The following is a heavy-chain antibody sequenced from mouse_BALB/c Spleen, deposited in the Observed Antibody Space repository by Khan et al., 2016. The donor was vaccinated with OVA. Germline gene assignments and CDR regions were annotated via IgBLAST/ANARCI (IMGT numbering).Heavy chain of an antibody. Sequence: QVQLKESGPGLVAPSQSLSITCTVSGFSLTSYGVHWVRQPPGKGLEWLGVIWAGGSTNYNSALMSRLRLSIDNSKRQVFLKMNSLQTDDTAMYYWAKLEDIWGQGTTLTVSS. J-gene: IGHJ2*01. V-gene: IGHV2-9*02. CDR2: IWAGGST. CDR1: GFSLTSYG. D-gene: IGHD1-3*01. CDR3: AKLEDI.